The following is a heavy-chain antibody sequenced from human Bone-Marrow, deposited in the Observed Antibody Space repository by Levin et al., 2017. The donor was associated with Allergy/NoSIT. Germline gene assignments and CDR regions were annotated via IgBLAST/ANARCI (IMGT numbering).Heavy chain of an antibody. CDR1: GYMFTDHF. CDR2: INPKNGDT. J-gene: IGHJ3*02. D-gene: IGHD1-1*01. V-gene: IGHV1-2*02. Sequence: GASVKVSCKASGYMFTDHFIHWVRQAPGQGLEWMGWINPKNGDTSYTQRFQGRVTMTRDTSISAAYMELTRLTSDDTAIYYCARKNWSPDGLDIWGQGTLVTVSS. CDR3: ARKNWSPDGLDI.